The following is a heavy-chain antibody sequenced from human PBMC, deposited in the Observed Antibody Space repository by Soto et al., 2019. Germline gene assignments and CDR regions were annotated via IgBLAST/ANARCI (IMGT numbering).Heavy chain of an antibody. CDR2: MLYDGSNE. CDR1: GFTLSNYG. CDR3: ARREKAYSSPGDY. V-gene: IGHV3-33*01. J-gene: IGHJ4*02. D-gene: IGHD3-22*01. Sequence: PGGSLRLSCVASGFTLSNYGFHWVRDAPVKGLGWVAVMLYDGSNENYADSVRGRFTSSRDNSRNTVYLQMNSLRVEDTAVYYCARREKAYSSPGDYWGQGTRVTVS.